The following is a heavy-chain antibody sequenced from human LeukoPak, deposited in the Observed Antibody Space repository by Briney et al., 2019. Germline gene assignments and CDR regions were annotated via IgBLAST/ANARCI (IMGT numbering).Heavy chain of an antibody. CDR2: INHSGST. J-gene: IGHJ4*02. CDR3: GRGGDVDTAMGDFDY. CDR1: GGSFSGYY. Sequence: SETLSPTCAVYGGSFSGYYWSWIRQPPGKGLEWIGEINHSGSTNYNPSLKSRVTISVDTSKNQFSLKLSSVTAADTAVYYCGRGGDVDTAMGDFDYWGQGTLVTVSS. V-gene: IGHV4-34*01. D-gene: IGHD5-18*01.